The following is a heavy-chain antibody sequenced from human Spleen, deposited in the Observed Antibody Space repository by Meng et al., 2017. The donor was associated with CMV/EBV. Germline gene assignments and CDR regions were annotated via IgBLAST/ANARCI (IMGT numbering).Heavy chain of an antibody. D-gene: IGHD3-3*01. Sequence: GSLRLSCTVSGGSISSSSYYWGWIRQPPGKGLEWIGSIYYSGSTYYNPSLKSRVTMSVDTSKNQFSLKLSSVTAADTAVYYCARRGYDDWYFDLWGRGTLVTVSS. V-gene: IGHV4-39*01. CDR1: GGSISSSSYY. CDR2: IYYSGST. J-gene: IGHJ2*01. CDR3: ARRGYDDWYFDL.